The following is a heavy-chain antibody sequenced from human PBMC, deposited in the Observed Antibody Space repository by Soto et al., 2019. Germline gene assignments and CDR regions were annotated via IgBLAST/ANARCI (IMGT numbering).Heavy chain of an antibody. D-gene: IGHD6-19*01. CDR3: AREISGWYFYY. V-gene: IGHV3-23*01. Sequence: EVQLLESGGGLVQPGGSLRLSCAASGFTFSSYAMSWVRQAPGKGLEWVAAISGSGVSTYYADSVKGRFTISRDNSKDTLYMKMNSLRAEDTAVDDCAREISGWYFYYWGQGTLVTVAS. J-gene: IGHJ4*02. CDR1: GFTFSSYA. CDR2: ISGSGVST.